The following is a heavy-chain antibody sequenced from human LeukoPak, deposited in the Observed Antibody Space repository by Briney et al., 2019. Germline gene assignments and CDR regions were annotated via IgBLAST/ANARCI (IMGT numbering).Heavy chain of an antibody. D-gene: IGHD1/OR15-1a*01. V-gene: IGHV4-39*01. CDR3: SREHYSTSDY. J-gene: IGHJ4*02. CDR2: IYYTRNS. CDR1: GGSISSSSHH. Sequence: SETLSLTCSVSGGSISSSSHHWAWIRQPPGKGLEWIASIYYTRNSYYNPSLRSRLTISVDSSKDQFSLRLSSVTAADTAVYYCSREHYSTSDYWGQGILVTVSS.